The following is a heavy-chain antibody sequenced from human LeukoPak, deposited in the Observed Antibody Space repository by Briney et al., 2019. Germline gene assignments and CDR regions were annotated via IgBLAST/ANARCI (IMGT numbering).Heavy chain of an antibody. CDR3: ARDDIVVVPAAISAYYYYGMDV. Sequence: GGSLRLSCAASGFTLSSYSMNWVRQAPGKGLEWVSSISSSSSYIYYADSVKGRFTISRDNAKNSLYLQMNSLRAEDTAVYYCARDDIVVVPAAISAYYYYGMDVWGQGTTVTVSS. D-gene: IGHD2-2*01. CDR2: ISSSSSYI. CDR1: GFTLSSYS. J-gene: IGHJ6*02. V-gene: IGHV3-21*01.